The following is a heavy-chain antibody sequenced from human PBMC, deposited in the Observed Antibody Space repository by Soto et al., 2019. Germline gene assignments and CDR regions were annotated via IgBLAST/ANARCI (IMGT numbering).Heavy chain of an antibody. D-gene: IGHD3-22*01. J-gene: IGHJ6*02. CDR1: GFTFSSYA. CDR2: ISGSGGST. V-gene: IGHV3-23*01. Sequence: GGSLRLSCAASGFTFSSYAMSWVRQAPGKGLEWVSAISGSGGSTYYADSVKGRFTISRDNSKNTLYLQMNSLRAEDTAVYYCAKEARITMIVVALNYGMDVWGQGTTVTVSS. CDR3: AKEARITMIVVALNYGMDV.